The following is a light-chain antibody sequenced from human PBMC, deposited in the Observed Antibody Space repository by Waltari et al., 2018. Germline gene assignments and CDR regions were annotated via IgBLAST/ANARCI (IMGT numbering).Light chain of an antibody. V-gene: IGLV3-1*01. CDR2: QDS. J-gene: IGLJ2*01. CDR1: KLGDKY. CDR3: QAWDSSTEVV. Sequence: SYELTQPPSVSVSPGQTASITCSGDKLGDKYACWYQQKPGQSPVLVIYQDSKRPSGIPGRFSGSNSGNTATLTISGTQAMDEAYYYCQAWDSSTEVVFGGGTKLTVL.